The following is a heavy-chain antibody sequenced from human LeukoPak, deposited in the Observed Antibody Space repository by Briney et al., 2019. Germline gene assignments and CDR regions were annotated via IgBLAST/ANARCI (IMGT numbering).Heavy chain of an antibody. CDR1: GGSMSSHY. CDR3: AGDQLALNALNI. CDR2: ISYIWST. J-gene: IGHJ3*02. V-gene: IGHV4-59*11. Sequence: SETLSLTCAVSGGSMSSHYWSWIRQPPGKGLEWLGYISYIWSTNYSPSLKSRVTISVDTSKNQFSLRLSSVTAADTAVYFCAGDQLALNALNIWGQGTMVSVSS. D-gene: IGHD1-1*01.